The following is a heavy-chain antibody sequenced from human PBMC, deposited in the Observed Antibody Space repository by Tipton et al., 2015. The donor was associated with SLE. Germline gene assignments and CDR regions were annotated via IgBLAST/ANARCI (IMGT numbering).Heavy chain of an antibody. CDR2: ISYDGSNK. CDR1: GFTFSNYG. Sequence: SLRLSCAASGFTFSNYGMHWVRQAPGKGLEWVAVISYDGSNKYYADSVKGRFTISRDNSKNTLYLQMNSLRAEDTAVYYCAKDRWYYDFWSGYSYYDYGMDVWGQGTTVTVSS. CDR3: AKDRWYYDFWSGYSYYDYGMDV. V-gene: IGHV3-30*18. D-gene: IGHD3-3*01. J-gene: IGHJ6*02.